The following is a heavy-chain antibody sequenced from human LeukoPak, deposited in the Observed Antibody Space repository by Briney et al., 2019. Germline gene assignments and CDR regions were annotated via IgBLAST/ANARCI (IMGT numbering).Heavy chain of an antibody. Sequence: GGSLRLSCAASGFTFDDYAMQWVRQAPGKGLEWVSLISGDGGSAYYADSVKGRFTIFRDNSKNSLYLHMNSLRIEDTALYYCAKDISRRGNYWGQGTLVTVSS. CDR1: GFTFDDYA. D-gene: IGHD1-1*01. CDR2: ISGDGGSA. J-gene: IGHJ4*02. V-gene: IGHV3-43*02. CDR3: AKDISRRGNY.